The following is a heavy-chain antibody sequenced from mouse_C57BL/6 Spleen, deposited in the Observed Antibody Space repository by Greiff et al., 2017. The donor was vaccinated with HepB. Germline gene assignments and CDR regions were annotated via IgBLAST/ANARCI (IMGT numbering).Heavy chain of an antibody. D-gene: IGHD1-1*01. CDR3: ARPVYGSSYYWYFDV. V-gene: IGHV1-69*01. Sequence: QVQLKQPGAELVMPGASVKLSCKASGYTFTSYWMHWVKQRPGQGLEWIGEIDPSDSYTNYNQKFKGKSTLTVDKSSSTAYMQLSSLTSEDSAVYYCARPVYGSSYYWYFDVWGTGTTVTVSS. CDR1: GYTFTSYW. J-gene: IGHJ1*03. CDR2: IDPSDSYT.